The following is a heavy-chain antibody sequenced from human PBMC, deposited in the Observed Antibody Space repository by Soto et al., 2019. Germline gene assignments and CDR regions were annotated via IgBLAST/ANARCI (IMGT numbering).Heavy chain of an antibody. J-gene: IGHJ4*02. CDR1: GGSISSGGYY. Sequence: SETLSLTCTVSGGSISSGGYYWSWIRQHPGKGLEWIGYIYYSGSTYYNPSLKSRVTISVDTSKNQFSLKLSSVTAADTAVYYCASGHDSSGPNDDYWGQGTLVTVSS. CDR3: ASGHDSSGPNDDY. CDR2: IYYSGST. D-gene: IGHD3-22*01. V-gene: IGHV4-31*03.